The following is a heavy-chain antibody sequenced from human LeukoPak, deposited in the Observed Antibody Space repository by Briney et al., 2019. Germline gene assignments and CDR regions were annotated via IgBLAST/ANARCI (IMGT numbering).Heavy chain of an antibody. CDR3: ARGGGYSSGAFYI. V-gene: IGHV3-11*01. J-gene: IGHJ3*02. D-gene: IGHD5-24*01. CDR2: ISSSGSTI. CDR1: GFIFSHYY. Sequence: GGSLRLSCAASGFIFSHYYMSWLRHSPGKGLEGVSYISSSGSTIYYADSVKGRFTISRDNAKNSLYLQMNSLRAEDTAVYYCARGGGYSSGAFYIWGQGPMVTASP.